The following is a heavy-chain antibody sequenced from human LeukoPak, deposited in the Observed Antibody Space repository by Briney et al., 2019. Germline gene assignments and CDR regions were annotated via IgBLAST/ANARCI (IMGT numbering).Heavy chain of an antibody. V-gene: IGHV4-34*01. Sequence: SETLSLTCAVYGGSFSGYYWSWIRQPPGKGLEWIGEINHSGSTNYNPSLKSRVTISVDTSKNQFSLKLSSVTAADTAVYYCARDQVRGRYFDYWGQGTLVTVSS. CDR1: GGSFSGYY. J-gene: IGHJ4*02. CDR3: ARDQVRGRYFDY. D-gene: IGHD3-10*01. CDR2: INHSGST.